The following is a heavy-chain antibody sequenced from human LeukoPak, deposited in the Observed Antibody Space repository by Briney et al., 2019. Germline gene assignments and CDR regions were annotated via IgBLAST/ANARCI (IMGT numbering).Heavy chain of an antibody. CDR3: ARDIVRLRFVFDY. Sequence: GGSLRLSCAASGFTFSSYGMHWVRQAPGKGLEWVVVIWYDGSNKYYADSVKGRFTISRDNSKNTLYLQMNSLRAEDTAVYYCARDIVRLRFVFDYWGQGTLVTVSS. CDR1: GFTFSSYG. V-gene: IGHV3-33*01. D-gene: IGHD5-12*01. J-gene: IGHJ4*02. CDR2: IWYDGSNK.